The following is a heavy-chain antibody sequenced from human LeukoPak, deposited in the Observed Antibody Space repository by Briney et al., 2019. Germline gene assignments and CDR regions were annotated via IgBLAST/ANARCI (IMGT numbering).Heavy chain of an antibody. CDR1: GFTFSSYS. D-gene: IGHD5-12*01. J-gene: IGHJ4*02. V-gene: IGHV3-21*01. Sequence: GGSLRLSCAASGFTFSSYSMNWARQAPGKGLEWVSSISSSSSYIYYAASVKGRFTISRDNAKNSLYLQMNSLRAEDTAVYYCAREAVDTVGWGQGTLVTVSS. CDR3: AREAVDTVG. CDR2: ISSSSSYI.